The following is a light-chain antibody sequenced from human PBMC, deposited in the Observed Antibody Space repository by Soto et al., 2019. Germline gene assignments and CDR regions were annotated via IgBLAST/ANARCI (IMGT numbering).Light chain of an antibody. J-gene: IGKJ4*01. V-gene: IGKV1-39*01. CDR3: QQSYSILT. CDR2: AAS. Sequence: DIQMTQSPSSLSASVGDRVTITCRASQSIATNLNWYQQKPRNAPKLLIYAASRLHSGVPSRFSGDGSGTDFTLSIGSLQPEDFATYYCQQSYSILTFGGGTKLEMK. CDR1: QSIATN.